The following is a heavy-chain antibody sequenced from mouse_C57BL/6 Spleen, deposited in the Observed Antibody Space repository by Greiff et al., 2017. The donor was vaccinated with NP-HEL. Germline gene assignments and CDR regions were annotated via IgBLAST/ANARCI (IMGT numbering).Heavy chain of an antibody. CDR3: ARHGNRYYFDY. D-gene: IGHD2-1*01. Sequence: QVQLQQSGPELVKPGASVKISCKASGYAFSSSWMNWVKQRPGKGLEWIGRIYPGDGDTNYNGKFKGKATLTADKSSSTAYMQLSSLTSEDSAVYFCARHGNRYYFDYWGQGTTLTVSS. V-gene: IGHV1-82*01. J-gene: IGHJ2*01. CDR2: IYPGDGDT. CDR1: GYAFSSSW.